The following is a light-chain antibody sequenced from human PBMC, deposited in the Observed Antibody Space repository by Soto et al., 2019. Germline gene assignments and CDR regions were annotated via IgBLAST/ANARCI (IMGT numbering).Light chain of an antibody. CDR3: QQRSNWPWT. V-gene: IGKV3-11*01. CDR1: QSVSSY. CDR2: NAS. Sequence: EIVLAQSPCTLSLSPGDRAPLSCRASQSVSSYLPWYQQKPGQAPRLLIYNASNRATGIPARFSGSVSGTDFTLTIRSLEPEDFAVYYCQQRSNWPWTCGQGTKRDIK. J-gene: IGKJ1*01.